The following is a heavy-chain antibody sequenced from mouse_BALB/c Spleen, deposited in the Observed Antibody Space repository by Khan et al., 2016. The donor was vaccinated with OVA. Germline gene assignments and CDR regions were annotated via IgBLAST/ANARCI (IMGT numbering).Heavy chain of an antibody. CDR3: TRDGNYAHWYFDV. Sequence: EVELVESGGGLVKPGGSLKLSCAASAFTFSSYTMSWVRQTPEKRLDWVATISSGGTYTYYPVSVKGRFPISRDNAKNTLYLQISSLKSEDTAMYYCTRDGNYAHWYFDVWGAGTTVTVSS. D-gene: IGHD2-1*01. J-gene: IGHJ1*01. V-gene: IGHV5-6-4*01. CDR2: ISSGGTYT. CDR1: AFTFSSYT.